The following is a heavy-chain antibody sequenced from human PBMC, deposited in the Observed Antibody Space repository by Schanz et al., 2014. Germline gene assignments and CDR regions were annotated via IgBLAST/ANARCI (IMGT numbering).Heavy chain of an antibody. J-gene: IGHJ3*01. V-gene: IGHV3-21*05. CDR3: ARDSRYCTGVDCKGDAFDL. D-gene: IGHD2-8*02. CDR2: ITSGSAK. Sequence: EVQLVESGGGLVKPGGSLRLSCAASGFTFSSYSLAWVRQAPGKGLEWVSYITSGSAKFYADSVRGRFTISRDNAKNSLYLQLNSLTAEDTAVYHCARDSRYCTGVDCKGDAFDLWGQGTLVTVSS. CDR1: GFTFSSYS.